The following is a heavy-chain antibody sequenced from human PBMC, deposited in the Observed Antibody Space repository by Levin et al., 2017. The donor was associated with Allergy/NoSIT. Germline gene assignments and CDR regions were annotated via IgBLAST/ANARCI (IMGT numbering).Heavy chain of an antibody. D-gene: IGHD2-15*01. CDR1: GGSISSGGRY. CDR3: ARDRDCSGGSCYDFDY. Sequence: SETLSLTCSVSGGSISSGGRYWSWIRQHPGKGLEWIGYIYHSGSTHYNPSLKSRVTISVETSTNQFALKLSSVTAADTAVYYCARDRDCSGGSCYDFDYWGQGTLVTVSS. V-gene: IGHV4-31*03. J-gene: IGHJ4*02. CDR2: IYHSGST.